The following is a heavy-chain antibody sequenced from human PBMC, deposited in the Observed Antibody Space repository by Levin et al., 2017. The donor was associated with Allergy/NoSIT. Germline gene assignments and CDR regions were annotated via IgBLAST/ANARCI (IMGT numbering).Heavy chain of an antibody. V-gene: IGHV1-2*02. D-gene: IGHD1-26*01. Sequence: VASVKVSCKASGYTFTAYYVHWVRQAPGQGLEWMGWIDPKTGGIKYAQKFQGRVTMTRDTYSNTAYMEFSRLTSDDTAVFFCARGGAHHGFDLWGQGTMVTISS. CDR2: IDPKTGGI. CDR3: ARGGAHHGFDL. CDR1: GYTFTAYY. J-gene: IGHJ3*01.